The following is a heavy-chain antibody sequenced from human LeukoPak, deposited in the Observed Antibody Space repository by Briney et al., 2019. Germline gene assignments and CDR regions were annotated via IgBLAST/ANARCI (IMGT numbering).Heavy chain of an antibody. CDR1: GYTFTGYY. CDR2: INPNSGGT. Sequence: ASVKVSCKASGYTFTGYYMHWVRQAPGQGLEWMGWINPNSGGTNYAQKFQGRVTMTRDTSISTAYMELNRLRSDDTAVYYCARGVLAYYYDSSGYYKSLPADYYYYYYMDVWGKGTTVTVSS. CDR3: ARGVLAYYYDSSGYYKSLPADYYYYYYMDV. J-gene: IGHJ6*03. V-gene: IGHV1-2*02. D-gene: IGHD3-22*01.